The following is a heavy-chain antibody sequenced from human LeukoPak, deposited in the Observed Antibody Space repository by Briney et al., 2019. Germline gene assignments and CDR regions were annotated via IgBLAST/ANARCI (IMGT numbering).Heavy chain of an antibody. CDR3: ARVRQQLVRFDP. D-gene: IGHD6-13*01. Sequence: SETLSLTCTVSGGSISSYYWSWIRQPPGKGLEWIGYIYHSGSTYYNPSLKSRVTISVDRSKNQFSLKLSSVTAADTAVYYCARVRQQLVRFDPWGQGTLVTVSS. CDR2: IYHSGST. CDR1: GGSISSYY. J-gene: IGHJ5*02. V-gene: IGHV4-59*12.